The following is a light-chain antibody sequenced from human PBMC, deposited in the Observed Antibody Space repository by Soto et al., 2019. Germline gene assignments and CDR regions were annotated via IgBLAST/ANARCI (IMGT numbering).Light chain of an antibody. CDR2: NVS. Sequence: HSALTQPASVSGSPGQSITISCTGTSSDVGGYNYVAWYQQHPGKAPKLMIYNVSNRPSGVSNRFSGSKSGNTASLTISGLQAEDEADYYCTSYTNRYTYVFGTGTKVTVL. CDR3: TSYTNRYTYV. J-gene: IGLJ1*01. V-gene: IGLV2-14*01. CDR1: SSDVGGYNY.